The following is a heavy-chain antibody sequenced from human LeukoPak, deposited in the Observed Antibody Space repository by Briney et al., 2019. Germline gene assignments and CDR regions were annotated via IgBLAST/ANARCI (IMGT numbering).Heavy chain of an antibody. D-gene: IGHD6-13*01. CDR3: ARDGAAADHNWFDP. CDR1: GYTFTGYY. CDR2: INPNSGGT. Sequence: GASVKVSCKASGYTFTGYYMHWVRQAPGQGLEWMGWINPNSGGTNYAQKFQGRVTMTRDTSISTAYMELSRLRSDDTAVYYCARDGAAADHNWFDPWGQGTLVTVSS. J-gene: IGHJ5*02. V-gene: IGHV1-2*02.